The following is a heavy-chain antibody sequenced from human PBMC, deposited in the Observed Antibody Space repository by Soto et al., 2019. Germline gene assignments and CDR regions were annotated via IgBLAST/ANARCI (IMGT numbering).Heavy chain of an antibody. Sequence: GGSLRLSCSASGFTFSSYAMHWVRQAPGKGLEYVSAISSNGGSTYYADSVKGRFTISRDNSKNTLYLQMSSLRVEVTAVYYCVKEGGRKSDYWGQGTLVTVSS. V-gene: IGHV3-64D*06. CDR1: GFTFSSYA. CDR3: VKEGGRKSDY. CDR2: ISSNGGST. J-gene: IGHJ4*02. D-gene: IGHD2-15*01.